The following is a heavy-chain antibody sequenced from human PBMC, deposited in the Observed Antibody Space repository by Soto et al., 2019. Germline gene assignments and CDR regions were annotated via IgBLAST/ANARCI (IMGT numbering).Heavy chain of an antibody. CDR3: AGDGITVAGTGNFDF. Sequence: GSLRLSCAASGFTFSRYWMHWVRQAPGEGLVWVARINGGGRSTTYAESVKGRFTISRDNVMSMVYLQMNSLRVEDTATYFCAGDGITVAGTGNFDFWGQGTLVTVSS. CDR1: GFTFSRYW. J-gene: IGHJ4*02. CDR2: INGGGRST. D-gene: IGHD6-19*01. V-gene: IGHV3-74*03.